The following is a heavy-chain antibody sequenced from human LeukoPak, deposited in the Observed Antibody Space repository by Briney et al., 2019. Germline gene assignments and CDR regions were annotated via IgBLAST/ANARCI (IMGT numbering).Heavy chain of an antibody. CDR2: IKQDGSVE. CDR3: ARCRDGYNYARYFDY. D-gene: IGHD5-24*01. CDR1: GFSFSTYW. V-gene: IGHV3-7*04. Sequence: GGSLRLSCAASGFSFSTYWMCWVRQAPGQRLEWLANIKQDGSVEQYVDSVKGRFTISRDNAKNTVYLQMNSLRAEDTAVYYCARCRDGYNYARYFDYWGQGTLVTVSS. J-gene: IGHJ4*02.